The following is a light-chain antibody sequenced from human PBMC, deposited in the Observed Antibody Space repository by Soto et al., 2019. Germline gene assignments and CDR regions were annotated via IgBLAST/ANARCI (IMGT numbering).Light chain of an antibody. CDR2: GAS. J-gene: IGKJ1*01. CDR1: DSVNAF. V-gene: IGKV3-15*01. Sequence: EIVMTQSPATLSVSPGERATLSCRAIDSVNAFLAWYQLKPGQAPRLLIYGASTRATGIPARFSGSGSGTEFTITITSLQYEAFAVYSCQQYYDWPRTLGQGTKVEIK. CDR3: QQYYDWPRT.